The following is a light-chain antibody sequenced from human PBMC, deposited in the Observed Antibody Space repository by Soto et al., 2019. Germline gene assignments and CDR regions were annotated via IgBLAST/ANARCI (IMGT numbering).Light chain of an antibody. CDR2: GAS. V-gene: IGKV3-20*01. Sequence: EIVLTQSPGTLSLSPGERATLSCRASQRVSSGYLAWYQQKPGQAPRLLIYGASSRATGIPDRFSGSGSGTEFTLTISRLEPEDFAVYYCQQYGTSPQTFGQGTKVDIK. CDR1: QRVSSGY. CDR3: QQYGTSPQT. J-gene: IGKJ1*01.